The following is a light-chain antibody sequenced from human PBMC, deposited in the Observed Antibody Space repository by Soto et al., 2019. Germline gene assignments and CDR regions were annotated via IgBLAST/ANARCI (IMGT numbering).Light chain of an antibody. CDR1: QTVSSK. CDR3: HQRKSWPRT. V-gene: IGKV3-11*01. J-gene: IGKJ1*01. Sequence: EIVLTQSPATLASSPGERATLSCRASQTVSSKLAWYQHKPGQAPRLLIYDTSNRATGIPARFSGSGSGTDFTLTISSLEPEDFAVYYSHQRKSWPRTFGQGTTVDIK. CDR2: DTS.